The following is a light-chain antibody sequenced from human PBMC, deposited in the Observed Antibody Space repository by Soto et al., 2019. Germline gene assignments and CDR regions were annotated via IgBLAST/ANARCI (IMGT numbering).Light chain of an antibody. CDR3: QQYGSSPAT. CDR1: QRVSSSY. V-gene: IGKV3-20*01. J-gene: IGKJ1*01. Sequence: EIVLTQSPGTLSLSPGERATLSCRASQRVSSSYLAWYQQKPGQAPRLLIYGASSRATGIPDRFSGSGSGTDFTLTISRLEPEDFAVYYCQQYGSSPATFGQATKV. CDR2: GAS.